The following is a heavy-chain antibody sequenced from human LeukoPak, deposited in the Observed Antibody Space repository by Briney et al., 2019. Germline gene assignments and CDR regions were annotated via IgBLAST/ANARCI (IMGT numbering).Heavy chain of an antibody. Sequence: SETLSLTCAVYGGSFSGYYWSWIRQPPGKGLEWIGEINHSGSTNYNPFLKSRVTISVDTSKNQFSLKLSSVTAADTAVYYCARGRKYSSSWYGFSYYYGMDVWGKGTTVTVSS. D-gene: IGHD6-13*01. J-gene: IGHJ6*04. CDR3: ARGRKYSSSWYGFSYYYGMDV. CDR2: INHSGST. CDR1: GGSFSGYY. V-gene: IGHV4-34*01.